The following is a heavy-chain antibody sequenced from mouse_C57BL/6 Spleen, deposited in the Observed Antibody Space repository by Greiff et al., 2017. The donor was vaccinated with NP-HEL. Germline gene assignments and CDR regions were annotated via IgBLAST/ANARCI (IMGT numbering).Heavy chain of an antibody. CDR3: ASYYYGSSPAWFAY. J-gene: IGHJ3*01. Sequence: VQLQQSVAELVRPGASVKLSCTASGFNIKNTYMHWVKQRPEQGLEWIGRIDPANGNTKYAPKFQGKATITADPSSNTAYLQLSSLTSEDTAIYYGASYYYGSSPAWFAYWGQGTLVTVSA. V-gene: IGHV14-3*01. D-gene: IGHD1-1*01. CDR1: GFNIKNTY. CDR2: IDPANGNT.